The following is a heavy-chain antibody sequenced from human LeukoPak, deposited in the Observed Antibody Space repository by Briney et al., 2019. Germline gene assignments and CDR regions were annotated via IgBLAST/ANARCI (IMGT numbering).Heavy chain of an antibody. D-gene: IGHD6-19*01. CDR1: GGSFSGYY. J-gene: IGHJ4*02. CDR2: INHSGST. V-gene: IGHV4-34*01. Sequence: PSETLSLTCAVYGGSFSGYYWSWIRQPPGKGLEWIGEINHSGSTNYNPSLKSRVTISVDTSKNQFSLKLSSVTAADTAVYYCARGIYSSGFPFGYWGQGTLVTVSS. CDR3: ARGIYSSGFPFGY.